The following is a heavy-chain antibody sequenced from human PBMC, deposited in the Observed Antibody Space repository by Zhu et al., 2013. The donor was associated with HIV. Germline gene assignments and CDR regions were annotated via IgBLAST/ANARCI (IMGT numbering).Heavy chain of an antibody. V-gene: IGHV4-39*07. J-gene: IGHJ4*02. CDR1: GGSLSSSSHY. D-gene: IGHD1-26*01. Sequence: VQLQESGPGLVKPSETLSLTCTVSGGSLSSSSHYWGWIRQPPGKGLEWIGSMYYSGSTYYNPSLKSRVTISVDTSKNQFSLKLSSVTAADTAVFYCARGPIDSGNYEGTFDYWGQGNPGHRLL. CDR3: ARGPIDSGNYEGTFDY. CDR2: MYYSGST.